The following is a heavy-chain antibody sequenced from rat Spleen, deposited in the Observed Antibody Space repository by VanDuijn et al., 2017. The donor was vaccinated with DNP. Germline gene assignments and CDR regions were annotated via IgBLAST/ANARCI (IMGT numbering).Heavy chain of an antibody. D-gene: IGHD1-11*01. CDR3: ARDAGGPFDY. CDR1: GFTFSDYN. J-gene: IGHJ2*01. Sequence: EVQLVESGGDLVQPGRSLKLSCAASGFTFSDYNMAWVRQAPKKGLEWVASISTGGSRTYYPDSVKGRFTISRDNAKSSLYLQMNSLKSEDTATYYCARDAGGPFDYWGQGVMVTVSS. V-gene: IGHV5-7*01. CDR2: ISTGGSRT.